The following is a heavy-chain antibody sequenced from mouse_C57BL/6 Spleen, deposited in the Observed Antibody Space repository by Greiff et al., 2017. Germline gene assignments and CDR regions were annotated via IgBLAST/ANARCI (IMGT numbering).Heavy chain of an antibody. CDR3: ARSLGAWFAY. V-gene: IGHV1-64*01. CDR1: GYTFTSYW. D-gene: IGHD3-3*01. CDR2: IRPNSGST. J-gene: IGHJ3*01. Sequence: QVQLQQSGAELVKPGASVKLSCKASGYTFTSYWMHWVKQRPGQGLEWIGMIRPNSGSTNYNEKFKSKATLSVDKSSSTAYMQLSSLTSEDSAVXYCARSLGAWFAYWGQGTLVTVSA.